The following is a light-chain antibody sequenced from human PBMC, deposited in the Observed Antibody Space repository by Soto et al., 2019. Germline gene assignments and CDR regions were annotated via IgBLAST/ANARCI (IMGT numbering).Light chain of an antibody. CDR2: LNSDGSH. J-gene: IGLJ3*02. CDR1: SGHSSYA. V-gene: IGLV4-69*01. CDR3: QTWGTGIHWV. Sequence: QSVLTQSPSASASLGASVKLTCTLSSGHSSYAIAWHQQQPEKGPRYLMKLNSDGSHSKGDGIPGRFSGSSSGAERYLTISSLQSEDEADYYCQTWGTGIHWVFGGGTKVTVL.